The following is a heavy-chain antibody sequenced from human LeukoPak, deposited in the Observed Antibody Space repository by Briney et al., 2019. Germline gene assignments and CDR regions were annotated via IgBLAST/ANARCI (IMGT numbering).Heavy chain of an antibody. Sequence: SETLSLTCTVSGGSISGYYWSWMRQPPGKGLECIGYIFYSGSTNYNPSLKSRVTISVDTSKNQFSLKLSSVTAADTAVYYCARLRYDILTDYSFYFDYWGQGTLVTVSS. CDR3: ARLRYDILTDYSFYFDY. D-gene: IGHD3-9*01. CDR1: GGSISGYY. CDR2: IFYSGST. J-gene: IGHJ4*02. V-gene: IGHV4-59*08.